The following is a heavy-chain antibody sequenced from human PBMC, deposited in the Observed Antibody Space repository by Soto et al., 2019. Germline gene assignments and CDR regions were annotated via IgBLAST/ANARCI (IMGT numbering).Heavy chain of an antibody. V-gene: IGHV3-23*01. CDR2: ITGSGTST. D-gene: IGHD2-8*01. CDR1: GFTFGSYS. J-gene: IGHJ5*01. Sequence: GSLRLSCAASGFTFGSYSMYWVRQAPGKGLEWVSSITGSGTSTYYADSVKGRFTLSRDNSKNTLSLQMNSLRAEDTAVYYCAKEADLMGKHLDSWGHGTLVTVSS. CDR3: AKEADLMGKHLDS.